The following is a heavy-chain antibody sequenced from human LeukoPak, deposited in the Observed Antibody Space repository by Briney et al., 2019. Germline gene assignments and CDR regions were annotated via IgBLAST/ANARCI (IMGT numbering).Heavy chain of an antibody. V-gene: IGHV3-23*01. CDR3: AKEGYYDSSGFDY. CDR1: GFTFSSYA. D-gene: IGHD3-22*01. CDR2: ISGSGGST. J-gene: IGHJ4*02. Sequence: PGGSLRLSCAASGFTFSSYAMSWVRQAPGKGLEWVSAISGSGGSTYYADSVKGRFTISRDNHKKTLYPQMNSLRAEDTAVYYCAKEGYYDSSGFDYWGQGTLVTVSS.